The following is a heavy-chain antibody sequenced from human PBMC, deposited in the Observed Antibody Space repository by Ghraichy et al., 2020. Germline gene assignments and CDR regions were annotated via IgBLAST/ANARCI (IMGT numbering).Heavy chain of an antibody. CDR2: ISGGSGATT. J-gene: IGHJ4*02. Sequence: GGSLRLSCAASGFTFRNYAMTWVRQAPGKGLEWVSTISGGSGATTYYADSEKGRFTISRDNSKKLLYLQMSRLRADDSAVYSCADGGYCYSGTCYDTRWGRGTLVTVSS. CDR3: ADGGYCYSGTCYDTR. CDR1: GFTFRNYA. V-gene: IGHV3-23*01. D-gene: IGHD2-15*01.